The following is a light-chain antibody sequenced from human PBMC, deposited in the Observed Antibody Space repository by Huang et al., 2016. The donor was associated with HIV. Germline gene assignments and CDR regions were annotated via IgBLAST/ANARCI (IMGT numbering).Light chain of an antibody. Sequence: IVITQSPLSLPVTPGEPASISCRSSQSPLHSHGYHYLDWYRQKPGQAPQLLISLSSIRASGVPDRFSGSGSVTDFTLKISRVEAEDVGIYFCMQALQTPRTFGQGTRLEIK. CDR2: LSS. V-gene: IGKV2-28*01. CDR1: QSPLHSHGYHY. CDR3: MQALQTPRT. J-gene: IGKJ5*01.